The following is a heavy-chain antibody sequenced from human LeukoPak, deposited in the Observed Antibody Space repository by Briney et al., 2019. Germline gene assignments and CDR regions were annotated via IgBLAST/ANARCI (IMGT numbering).Heavy chain of an antibody. D-gene: IGHD4-23*01. CDR1: GFTFRSYA. Sequence: GGSLRLSCVASGFTFRSYAMSWVHQAPGKGLEWVSAISGSGTNTYYADAVKGRFTISRDNSKNTLYLQMNNLRAEDTAVYYCATPRGTVATGAVYWGQGTLVTVSS. V-gene: IGHV3-23*01. J-gene: IGHJ4*02. CDR2: ISGSGTNT. CDR3: ATPRGTVATGAVY.